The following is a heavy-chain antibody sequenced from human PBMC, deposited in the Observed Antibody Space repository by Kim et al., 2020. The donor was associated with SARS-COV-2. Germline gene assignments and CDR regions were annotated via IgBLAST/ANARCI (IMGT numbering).Heavy chain of an antibody. J-gene: IGHJ4*02. CDR1: GGSISTYY. D-gene: IGHD4-17*01. CDR3: ARDDYADKGLGFDY. CDR2: IYYTGST. Sequence: SETLSLTCTVSGGSISTYYWNWIRQPPGQGLEWIGHIYYTGSTKYNSSLNSRFTMSVDTSRNQFSLSLTSVTTADTAKYYCARDDYADKGLGFDYWGQGILVTVSS. V-gene: IGHV4-59*01.